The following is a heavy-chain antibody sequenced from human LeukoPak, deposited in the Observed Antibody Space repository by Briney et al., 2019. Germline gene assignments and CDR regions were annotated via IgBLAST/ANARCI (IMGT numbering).Heavy chain of an antibody. CDR1: GFSFSNYA. Sequence: GGSLRLSCAASGFSFSNYAMSWVRQAPGKGLEWVSGIIAGGGSTFYADSVKGRFTISRDNSKNTLYLQMHSLRVEDTAVYYCARAGIVVVPAVYDYWGQGTLVTVSS. D-gene: IGHD2-2*01. V-gene: IGHV3-23*01. J-gene: IGHJ4*02. CDR3: ARAGIVVVPAVYDY. CDR2: IIAGGGST.